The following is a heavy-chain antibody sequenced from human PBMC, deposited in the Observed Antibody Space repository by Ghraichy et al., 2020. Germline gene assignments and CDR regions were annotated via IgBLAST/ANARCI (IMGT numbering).Heavy chain of an antibody. CDR1: GYSFTGYY. V-gene: IGHV1-2*02. CDR3: ARDNHYYFAMDV. J-gene: IGHJ6*02. CDR2: INPNSGSI. Sequence: ASVKVSCKASGYSFTGYYLQWVRPAPGQWPEWIGWINPNSGSITYAQKFQGRVTMTRDTSISTAYMELSRLTSDDTAVYYCARDNHYYFAMDVWCQGTTVTVSS.